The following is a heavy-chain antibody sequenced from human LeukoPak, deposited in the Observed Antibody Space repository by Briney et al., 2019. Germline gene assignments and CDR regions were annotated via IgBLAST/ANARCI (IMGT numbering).Heavy chain of an antibody. V-gene: IGHV3-30-3*01. CDR3: AKDGQPSTRSLLCRNGVCYEDY. CDR1: GFTFSSYA. D-gene: IGHD2-8*01. J-gene: IGHJ4*02. Sequence: GGSLRLSCAASGFTFSSYAMHWVRQAPGKGLEWVAVISYDGSNKYYADSVKGRFIISRDNSKNTLYLKMNSLGDEDTAVYYCAKDGQPSTRSLLCRNGVCYEDYWGQGTLVTVSS. CDR2: ISYDGSNK.